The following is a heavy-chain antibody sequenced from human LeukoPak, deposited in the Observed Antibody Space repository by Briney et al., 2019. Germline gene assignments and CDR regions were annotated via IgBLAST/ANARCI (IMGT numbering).Heavy chain of an antibody. CDR3: VREDAHTFYFDF. CDR1: GYTFTSYH. D-gene: IGHD3-16*01. CDR2: IKSTGDTT. V-gene: IGHV1-46*01. Sequence: ASVQVSCKTSGYTFTSYHMHWVRQAPGQGLEWVAIIKSTGDTTVYAQKFQGRVTVTRDTSTSTVYMDLSSLSSEDTAVYYCVREDAHTFYFDFWGPGTLVTVSS. J-gene: IGHJ4*02.